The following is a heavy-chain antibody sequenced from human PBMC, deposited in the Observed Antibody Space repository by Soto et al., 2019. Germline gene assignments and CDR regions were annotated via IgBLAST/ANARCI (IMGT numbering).Heavy chain of an antibody. Sequence: QVQLVQSGAEVKKPGSSVKVSCKASGGSFGNSAINWVRQTPGQGLEWLGGFIPVYRTLNYAQKFQGRVTITADESTGTAYMTLSMLASDDTAGYYCATGVIWIGYFTVDSWGQGTRVTVSS. J-gene: IGHJ4*02. CDR3: ATGVIWIGYFTVDS. CDR1: GGSFGNSA. V-gene: IGHV1-69*01. CDR2: FIPVYRTL. D-gene: IGHD3-3*01.